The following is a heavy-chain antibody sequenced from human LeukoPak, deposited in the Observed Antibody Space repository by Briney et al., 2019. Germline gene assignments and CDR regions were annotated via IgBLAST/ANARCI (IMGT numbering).Heavy chain of an antibody. CDR2: INHSGST. CDR3: ARLVGAAAGRFDY. J-gene: IGHJ4*02. Sequence: SETLSLTCAVYGGSFNGYYWSWIRQPPGKGLEWIGEINHSGSTNYNPSLKSRVTISVDTSKNQFSLKLSSVTAADTAVYYCARLVGAAAGRFDYWGQGTLVTVSS. D-gene: IGHD6-13*01. CDR1: GGSFNGYY. V-gene: IGHV4-34*01.